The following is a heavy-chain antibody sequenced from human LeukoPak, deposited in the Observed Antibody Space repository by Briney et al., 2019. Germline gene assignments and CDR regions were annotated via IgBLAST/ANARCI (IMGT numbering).Heavy chain of an antibody. CDR2: IIPIVGTA. V-gene: IGHV1-69*13. J-gene: IGHJ5*02. CDR3: ASGPYSGSYRRGIGWFDP. D-gene: IGHD1-26*01. Sequence: ASVKVSCKASGGTFGSYAISWVRQAPGQGLEWMGGIIPIVGTANYAQKFQGRVTITADESTSTAYMELSSLRSEDTAVYYCASGPYSGSYRRGIGWFDPWGQGTLVTVSS. CDR1: GGTFGSYA.